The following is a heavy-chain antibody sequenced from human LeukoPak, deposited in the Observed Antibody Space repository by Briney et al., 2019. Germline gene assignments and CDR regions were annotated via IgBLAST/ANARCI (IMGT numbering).Heavy chain of an antibody. J-gene: IGHJ4*02. V-gene: IGHV3-48*01. CDR2: ISSSSSTI. Sequence: GGSLRLSCETFGFTSSSYSMNWVRQAPGKGLEWVSYISSSSSTIYYAESVRGRFTISRDNVQSSVYLQMNSLRVEDTAVYYCARDPMTLVTSRSAVDGNPPEYWGLGTLVTVSS. D-gene: IGHD4-17*01. CDR3: ARDPMTLVTSRSAVDGNPPEY. CDR1: GFTSSSYS.